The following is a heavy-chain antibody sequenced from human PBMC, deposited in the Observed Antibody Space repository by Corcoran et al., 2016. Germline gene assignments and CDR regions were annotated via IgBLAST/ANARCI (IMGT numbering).Heavy chain of an antibody. CDR3: ARHMPGPFDI. D-gene: IGHD2-2*01. J-gene: IGHJ3*02. CDR2: IHSGGTT. CDR1: GGSINNYY. V-gene: IGHV4-59*08. Sequence: QVQLQESGPGLVKPSETLSLTCTVSGGSINNYYWSWIRQPPGKGLEWIVYIHSGGTTKYNPSLNSRVTISVDTSNNQFFLELRSVTAADTAVYYCARHMPGPFDIWGQGTVVTVSS.